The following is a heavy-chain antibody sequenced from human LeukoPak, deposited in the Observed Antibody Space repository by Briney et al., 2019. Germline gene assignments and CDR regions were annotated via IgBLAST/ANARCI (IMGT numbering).Heavy chain of an antibody. D-gene: IGHD6-19*01. CDR1: GGSISSSSYY. CDR3: ARDSQVAGTDY. Sequence: KASETLSLTCTVSGGSISSSSYYRSWIRQPPGKGLEWIGYIYYSGSTNYNPSLKSRVTISVDTSKNQFSLKLSSVTAADTAVYYCARDSQVAGTDYWGQGTLVTVSS. CDR2: IYYSGST. V-gene: IGHV4-61*01. J-gene: IGHJ4*02.